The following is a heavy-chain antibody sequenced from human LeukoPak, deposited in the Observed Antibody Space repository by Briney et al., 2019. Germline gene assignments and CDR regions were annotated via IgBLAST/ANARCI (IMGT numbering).Heavy chain of an antibody. CDR2: INHSGGST. CDR3: AKAGAVVVVAAKYFDY. J-gene: IGHJ4*02. CDR1: GFTFSNYA. V-gene: IGHV3-23*01. D-gene: IGHD2-15*01. Sequence: GGSLRLSCAASGFTFSNYAMSWVRQAPGKGLEWVSAINHSGGSTYYADSVKGRFTISRDNSKNTLYLQMNSLRAEDTAVYYCAKAGAVVVVAAKYFDYWGQGTLVTVSS.